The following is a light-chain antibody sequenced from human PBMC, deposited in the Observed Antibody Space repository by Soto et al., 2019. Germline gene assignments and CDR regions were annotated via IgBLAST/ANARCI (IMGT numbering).Light chain of an antibody. J-gene: IGLJ2*01. CDR1: SSDVGDYNY. CDR2: DVS. CDR3: SSYTTSSTLGV. Sequence: QSALTQPRSVSGSPGQSVTISCTGTSSDVGDYNYVSWYQQHPGKAPKLMIYDVSNRPSGVSNRFSGSKSGNTASLTISGLQTEDEADYYCSSYTTSSTLGVFGGGTQLTVL. V-gene: IGLV2-14*03.